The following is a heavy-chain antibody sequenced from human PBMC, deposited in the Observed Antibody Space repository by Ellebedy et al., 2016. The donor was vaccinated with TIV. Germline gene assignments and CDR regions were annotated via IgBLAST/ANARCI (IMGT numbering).Heavy chain of an antibody. D-gene: IGHD3-9*01. V-gene: IGHV3-23*01. CDR1: GFTFNNYA. CDR3: ATHYDVLPGQYRGFDY. Sequence: GESLKISCVGSGFTFNNYAMSWVRQAPGRGLEWVAAISDSGFTTYHADSVKDRFTISRDNSKNTLYLQMNSLRDEDTALYYCATHYDVLPGQYRGFDYWGQGTLVTVSS. J-gene: IGHJ4*02. CDR2: ISDSGFTT.